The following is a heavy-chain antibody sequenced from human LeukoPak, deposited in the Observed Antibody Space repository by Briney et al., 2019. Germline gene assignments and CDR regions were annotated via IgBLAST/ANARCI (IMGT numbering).Heavy chain of an antibody. CDR2: IYSGGST. Sequence: GGSLRLSCVASGFTVSSNYMSWVRQAPGKGLEWVSVIYSGGSTYYADSVKGRFTISRDNSKNTLYLQMNSLRAEDTAVYYCVRGDYGDYTLFDYWGQGTLVTVSS. V-gene: IGHV3-53*01. CDR3: VRGDYGDYTLFDY. D-gene: IGHD4-17*01. J-gene: IGHJ4*02. CDR1: GFTVSSNY.